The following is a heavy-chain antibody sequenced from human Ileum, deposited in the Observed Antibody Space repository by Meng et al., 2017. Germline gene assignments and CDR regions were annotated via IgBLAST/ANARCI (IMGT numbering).Heavy chain of an antibody. V-gene: IGHV4-4*02. J-gene: IGHJ4*02. CDR2: IYHSGST. Sequence: QLQLQESGPGLVKPSGTLSLPCAVSGGSISSSNWWSWVRQPPGKGLEWIGEIYHSGSTNYNPSLKSRVTISVDKSKNQFSLKLSSVTAADTAVYYCASLRYNWNYSADYWGQGTLVTVSS. D-gene: IGHD1-7*01. CDR1: GGSISSSNW. CDR3: ASLRYNWNYSADY.